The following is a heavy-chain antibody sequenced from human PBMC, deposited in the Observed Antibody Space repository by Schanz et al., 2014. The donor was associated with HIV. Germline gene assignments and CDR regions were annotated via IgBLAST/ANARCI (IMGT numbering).Heavy chain of an antibody. J-gene: IGHJ2*01. CDR2: ISGSGGKT. CDR1: GFSFSSFA. CDR3: ARDPAFCNSASCRRYWYFDL. Sequence: EVQQVLESGGGLVQPGGSLRLSCAASGFSFSSFAMIWVRQTAGKGLAWVSGISGSGGKTYYADSVKGRFTVSRDNSKNTLHLQMNSLRAEDAAVYYCARDPAFCNSASCRRYWYFDLWVRGTPVTVSS. D-gene: IGHD2-2*01. V-gene: IGHV3-23*01.